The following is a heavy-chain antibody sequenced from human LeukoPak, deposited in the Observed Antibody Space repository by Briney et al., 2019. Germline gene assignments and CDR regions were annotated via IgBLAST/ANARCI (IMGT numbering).Heavy chain of an antibody. D-gene: IGHD3-3*01. CDR2: IYYSGST. Sequence: SETLSLTCTVSGGSISSYYWSWIRQHPGKGLEWIGYIYYSGSTNYNPSLKSRVTISVDTSKNQFSLKLSSVTAADTAVYYCARESNLFGVADDAFDIWGQGTMVTVSS. CDR3: ARESNLFGVADDAFDI. J-gene: IGHJ3*02. V-gene: IGHV4-59*01. CDR1: GGSISSYY.